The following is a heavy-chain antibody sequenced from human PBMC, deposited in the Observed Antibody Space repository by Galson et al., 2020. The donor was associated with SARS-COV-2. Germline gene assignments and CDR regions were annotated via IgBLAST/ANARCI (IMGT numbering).Heavy chain of an antibody. J-gene: IGHJ6*02. V-gene: IGHV3-53*04. D-gene: IGHD3-16*01. Sequence: TGGSLRLSCAASGFNVSRNYMSWVRQAPGKGLEWVSVIYSGGTTYYADSVKGRFTISRHNSKNTLYLQMNSLRAEDTAVYYCARDLREYGMDVWGQGTTVIVSS. CDR1: GFNVSRNY. CDR3: ARDLREYGMDV. CDR2: IYSGGTT.